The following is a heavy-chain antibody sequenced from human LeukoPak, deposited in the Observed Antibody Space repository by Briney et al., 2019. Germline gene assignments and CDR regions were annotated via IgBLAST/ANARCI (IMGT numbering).Heavy chain of an antibody. Sequence: SETLSLTCSVSGASFNAYYWTWIRQPPGKGLEWIGEINNGGSTIYNPSLKSRVSISVDASTKQFSLKLSSVTAADTAMYYCARDVDWLFDSWGQGTMVTVSS. CDR1: GASFNAYY. D-gene: IGHD3/OR15-3a*01. J-gene: IGHJ4*02. CDR3: ARDVDWLFDS. V-gene: IGHV4-34*01. CDR2: INNGGST.